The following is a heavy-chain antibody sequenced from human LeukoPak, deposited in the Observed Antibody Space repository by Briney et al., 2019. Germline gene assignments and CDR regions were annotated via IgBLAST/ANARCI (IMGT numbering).Heavy chain of an antibody. J-gene: IGHJ4*02. CDR3: ARFKKMTTAQFDY. D-gene: IGHD4-11*01. CDR1: GGSISSYY. Sequence: SGTLSLTCTVSGGSISSYYWSWIRQPPGKGLEWIGYIYYSGSTTYNPSRKSRVTISVDTSKNQFSLKRRSVTAADTAVYDCARFKKMTTAQFDYWGQGTLVTVSS. CDR2: IYYSGST. V-gene: IGHV4-59*08.